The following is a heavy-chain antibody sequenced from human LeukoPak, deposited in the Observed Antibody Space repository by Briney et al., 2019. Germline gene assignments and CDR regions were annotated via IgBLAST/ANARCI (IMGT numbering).Heavy chain of an antibody. CDR3: AREAGSNWLDAFDI. J-gene: IGHJ3*02. CDR1: GFTFSSYW. Sequence: GGSLRLSCAASGFTFSSYWMHWVRQAPGKGLVWVSRISSNGSSTTYADSVKGRFTISRDNAKNTLYLQMNSLRAEDTAVYYCAREAGSNWLDAFDIWGQGTMVTVSS. D-gene: IGHD6-13*01. V-gene: IGHV3-74*01. CDR2: ISSNGSST.